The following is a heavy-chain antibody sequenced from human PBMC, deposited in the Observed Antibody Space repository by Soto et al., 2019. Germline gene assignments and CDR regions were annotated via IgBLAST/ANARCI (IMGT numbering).Heavy chain of an antibody. Sequence: GGSLRLSCAASGFTVSSNYMSWVRQAPGKGLEWVANIKEDGNEKDYVDSVKGRFTIFRDNAKNSLYLQINSLRAEDTALYYCAKGGSYGQMYYYGMDVWGQGTTVTVSS. V-gene: IGHV3-7*03. CDR1: GFTVSSNY. D-gene: IGHD5-18*01. CDR2: IKEDGNEK. J-gene: IGHJ6*02. CDR3: AKGGSYGQMYYYGMDV.